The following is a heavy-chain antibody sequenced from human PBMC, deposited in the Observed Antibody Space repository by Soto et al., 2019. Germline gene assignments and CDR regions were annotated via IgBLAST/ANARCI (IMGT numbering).Heavy chain of an antibody. CDR1: GYSFTSYW. J-gene: IGHJ4*02. CDR3: ARPRSGKVNWNYPQSD. CDR2: IDPSDSYT. Sequence: GESLKISCKGSGYSFTSYWISWVRQMPGKGLEWMGRIDPSDSYTNYSPSFQGHVTISADKSISTAYLQWSSLKASDTAMYYCARPRSGKVNWNYPQSDWGQGTRVTVSS. V-gene: IGHV5-10-1*01. D-gene: IGHD1-7*01.